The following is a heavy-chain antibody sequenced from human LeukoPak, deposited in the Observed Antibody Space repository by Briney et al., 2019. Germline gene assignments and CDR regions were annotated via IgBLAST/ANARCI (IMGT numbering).Heavy chain of an antibody. V-gene: IGHV1-8*01. J-gene: IGHJ6*02. CDR1: GYTFTSYD. D-gene: IGHD3-3*01. Sequence: GASVKVSCTASGYTFTSYDINWVRQATGQGLEWMGWMNPNSGNTGYAQKLQGRVTMTTDTSTSTAYMELRSLRSDDTAVYYCARDRYFGVVILNYYYGMDVWGQGTTVTVSS. CDR2: MNPNSGNT. CDR3: ARDRYFGVVILNYYYGMDV.